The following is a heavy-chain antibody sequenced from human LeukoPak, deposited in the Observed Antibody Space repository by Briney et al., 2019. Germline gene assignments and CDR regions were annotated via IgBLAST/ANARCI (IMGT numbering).Heavy chain of an antibody. CDR1: GFSVSTSG. CDR3: AQGYSSGWYPH. J-gene: IGHJ4*02. D-gene: IGHD6-19*01. CDR2: TSVDGESA. Sequence: GGSLRLSCTVSGFSVSTSGMSWVRQAQGKGLQTISATSVDGESAYYADSVKGGFTISRDNSKNTLYLQMNSLRVEDTAVYYCAQGYSSGWYPHWGQGSLVSVSS. V-gene: IGHV3-23*01.